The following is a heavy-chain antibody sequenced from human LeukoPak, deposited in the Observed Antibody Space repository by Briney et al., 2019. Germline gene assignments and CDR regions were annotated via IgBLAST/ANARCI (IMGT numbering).Heavy chain of an antibody. J-gene: IGHJ6*02. CDR1: GFTFSSYA. CDR2: ISYDGSNK. CDR3: AGDRVGQLQQRYYYYYYGMDV. Sequence: GGSLRLSCAASGFTFSSYAMHRVRQAPGKGLEWVAVISYDGSNKYYADSVKGRFTISRDNSKNTLYLQMNSLRAEDTAVYYCAGDRVGQLQQRYYYYYYGMDVWGQGTTVTVSS. D-gene: IGHD2-2*01. V-gene: IGHV3-30-3*01.